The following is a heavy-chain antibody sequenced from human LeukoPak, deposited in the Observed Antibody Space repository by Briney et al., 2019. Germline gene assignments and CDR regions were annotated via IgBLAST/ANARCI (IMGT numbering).Heavy chain of an antibody. V-gene: IGHV3-7*01. CDR2: INQDGNEK. CDR3: ARDYDYGGNEPGPGEVDY. D-gene: IGHD4-23*01. Sequence: GGSLRLSCAASGFTFSSYWMSWVRQAPGRALEWVANINQDGNEKHYVDSLKGRFTISRDNAKNSVYLQMNSLRAEDSAVYYCARDYDYGGNEPGPGEVDYWGQGTLVTVSS. CDR1: GFTFSSYW. J-gene: IGHJ4*02.